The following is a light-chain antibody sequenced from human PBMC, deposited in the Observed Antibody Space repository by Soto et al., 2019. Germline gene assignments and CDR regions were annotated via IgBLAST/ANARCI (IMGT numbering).Light chain of an antibody. CDR3: QQSNTWRK. CDR1: QNVDTD. CDR2: SAS. V-gene: IGKV3-15*01. J-gene: IGKJ1*01. Sequence: EIVMTQSPDTLSVSPGERATLSCRARQNVDTDLAWYQQRPGQAPRLLIFSASRRATGTPARFSGSGSGTEFTLTINWLQSEEFAVYYWQQSNTWRKFGQGNKVEV.